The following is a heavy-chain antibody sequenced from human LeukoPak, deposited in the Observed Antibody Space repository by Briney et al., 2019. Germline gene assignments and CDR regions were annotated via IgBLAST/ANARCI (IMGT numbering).Heavy chain of an antibody. D-gene: IGHD3-10*01. CDR1: GLTFSSYW. J-gene: IGHJ5*02. CDR3: ARDSDSGTYLYDWFDP. CDR2: IKQDGSEK. Sequence: GGSLRLSCAASGLTFSSYWMSWVRQAPGKRLEWVANIKQDGSEKYYVDSVKGRFTISRDNAKNSLYLQMNSLRAEDTAVYYCARDSDSGTYLYDWFDPRGQGTLVTVSS. V-gene: IGHV3-7*04.